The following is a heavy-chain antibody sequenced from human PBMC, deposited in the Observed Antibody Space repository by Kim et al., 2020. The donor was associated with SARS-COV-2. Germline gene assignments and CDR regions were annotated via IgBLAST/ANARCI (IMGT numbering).Heavy chain of an antibody. Sequence: SLKSRVTISVDTSKNQFSLKLSSVTAADTAVYYCARDYSNHPYYYYGMDVWGQGTTVTVSS. V-gene: IGHV4-59*01. J-gene: IGHJ6*02. CDR3: ARDYSNHPYYYYGMDV. D-gene: IGHD4-4*01.